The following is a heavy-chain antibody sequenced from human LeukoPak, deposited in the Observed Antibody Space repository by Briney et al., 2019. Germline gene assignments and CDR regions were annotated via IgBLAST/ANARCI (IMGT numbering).Heavy chain of an antibody. CDR3: ARVNDGDRYYYYYYMDV. Sequence: PSETLSLTCAVYGGSFSGYYWSWIRQPPGKGLEWIGEINHSGSTNHNPSLKSRVTISVDTSKNQFSLKLSSVTAADTAVYYCARVNDGDRYYYYYYMDVWGKGTTVTVSS. CDR2: INHSGST. CDR1: GGSFSGYY. D-gene: IGHD4-17*01. J-gene: IGHJ6*03. V-gene: IGHV4-34*01.